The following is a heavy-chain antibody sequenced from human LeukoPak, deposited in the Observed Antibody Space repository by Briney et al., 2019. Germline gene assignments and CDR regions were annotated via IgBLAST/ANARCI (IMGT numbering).Heavy chain of an antibody. Sequence: TSETLSLTCAVYGGSFSGYYWSWIRQPPGKGLEWIGEINHSGSTNYNPSLKSRVTISVDTSKNQFSLKLSSVTAADTAVYYCARQIYCSGGSCYSNWFDPWGQGTLVTVSS. CDR3: ARQIYCSGGSCYSNWFDP. J-gene: IGHJ5*02. D-gene: IGHD2-15*01. V-gene: IGHV4-34*01. CDR1: GGSFSGYY. CDR2: INHSGST.